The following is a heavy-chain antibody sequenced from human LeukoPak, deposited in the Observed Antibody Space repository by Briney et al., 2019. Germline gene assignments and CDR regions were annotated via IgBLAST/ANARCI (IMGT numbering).Heavy chain of an antibody. D-gene: IGHD3-22*01. V-gene: IGHV3-66*01. CDR2: IYSGGST. CDR3: ARGGAKYYYDSSGRHAFDI. Sequence: PGGSLRLSCAASGFTVSSNYISWVRQAPGKGLEWVSVIYSGGSTYYADSVKGRFTISRDNSKNTLYLQMNSLRAEDTAVYYCARGGAKYYYDSSGRHAFDIWGQGTMVTVSS. CDR1: GFTVSSNY. J-gene: IGHJ3*02.